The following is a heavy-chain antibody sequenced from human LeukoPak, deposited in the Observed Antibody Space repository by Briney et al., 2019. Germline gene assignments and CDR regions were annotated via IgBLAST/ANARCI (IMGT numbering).Heavy chain of an antibody. CDR1: GFTFSSYG. J-gene: IGHJ4*02. D-gene: IGHD6-19*01. V-gene: IGHV3-30*02. CDR2: IRYDGSNK. CDR3: AKDMGSSGWYYFDY. Sequence: PGGSLRLSCAASGFTFSSYGMHWVRQAPGKGLEWVAFIRYDGSNKYYADSVKGRFTISRDNAKNSLYLQMNSLRAEDTALYYCAKDMGSSGWYYFDYWGQGTLVTVSS.